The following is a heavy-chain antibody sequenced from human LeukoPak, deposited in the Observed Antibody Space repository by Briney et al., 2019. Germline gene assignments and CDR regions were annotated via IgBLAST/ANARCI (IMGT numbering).Heavy chain of an antibody. J-gene: IGHJ4*02. V-gene: IGHV3-23*01. Sequence: PGGSLRLSCAASGFTFNTYAMSWVRQAPGKGLEWVSGISGNGANTYYADSVKGRFTISRDNSKDTLYLQTSSLTAEDTAVYYCAKDQACSYYYLDYWGQGTLVTVSS. D-gene: IGHD1-26*01. CDR3: AKDQACSYYYLDY. CDR2: ISGNGANT. CDR1: GFTFNTYA.